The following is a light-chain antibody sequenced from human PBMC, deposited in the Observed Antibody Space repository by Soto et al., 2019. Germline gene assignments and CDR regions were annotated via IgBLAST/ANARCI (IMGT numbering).Light chain of an antibody. CDR1: QSVTSN. CDR3: QQNNYWPLIT. V-gene: IGKV3D-15*01. CDR2: GAS. J-gene: IGKJ5*01. Sequence: EVAMTQSPATMSLSPVESPRLSCNASQSVTSNLAWYQQNPGQTPRLVIFGASTRATGIPARFSGSGSGTEFTLTINSLQSEDFAIYYCQQNNYWPLITFGQGTGLEIK.